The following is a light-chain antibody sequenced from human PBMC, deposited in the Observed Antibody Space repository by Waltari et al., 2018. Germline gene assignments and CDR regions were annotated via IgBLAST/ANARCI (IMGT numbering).Light chain of an antibody. CDR3: QQHDNPPFT. J-gene: IGKJ2*01. CDR2: DAS. CDR1: HDISDK. V-gene: IGKV1-33*01. Sequence: DIQMTQSPSSLSASVGDTVTITCQANHDISDKLNWYQQKPGKAPNPRISDASHLEAGVPSRFSGSGYGTDFTFTISSLQPEDFATYYCQQHDNPPFTFGQGTKLEIK.